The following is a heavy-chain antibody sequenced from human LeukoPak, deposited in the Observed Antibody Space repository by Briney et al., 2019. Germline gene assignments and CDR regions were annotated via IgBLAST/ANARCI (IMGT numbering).Heavy chain of an antibody. CDR3: ARVVCITIFGVVICEDAFDI. Sequence: ASVKVSCKASGYTFTSYDINWVRQATGQGLEWMGWMNPNSGNTGYAQKFQGRVTMTRNTSISTAYMELSSLRSEDTAVYYCARVVCITIFGVVICEDAFDIWGRGTMVTVSS. D-gene: IGHD3-3*01. J-gene: IGHJ3*02. CDR2: MNPNSGNT. CDR1: GYTFTSYD. V-gene: IGHV1-8*01.